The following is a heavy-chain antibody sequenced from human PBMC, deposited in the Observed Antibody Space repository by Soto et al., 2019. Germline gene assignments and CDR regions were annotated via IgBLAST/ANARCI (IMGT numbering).Heavy chain of an antibody. CDR1: GFTFSSYA. CDR2: ISGSAGST. J-gene: IGHJ4*02. Sequence: GGSLRLSCAASGFTFSSYAMTWVRQAPGKGLEWVSGISGSAGSTYYADSVKGRFTISRDNSKNTLYLQMNNLRAEDTAGYYCAKDVYCSSTSCSFDYWGQGTLVTVS. V-gene: IGHV3-23*01. CDR3: AKDVYCSSTSCSFDY. D-gene: IGHD2-2*01.